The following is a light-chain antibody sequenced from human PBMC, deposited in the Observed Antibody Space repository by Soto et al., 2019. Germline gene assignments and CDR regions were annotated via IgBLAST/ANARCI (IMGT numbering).Light chain of an antibody. Sequence: DIQMTQAPSSLSVSVGDRVTITCRARQDINNYLSWYQQKPGKVPKLLISAAYTLQSGVPPRFSGSGSGTDFTLTISSLQPEDVATYYCQKDANAPLTFGGGTQVEIK. J-gene: IGKJ4*01. CDR1: QDINNY. CDR3: QKDANAPLT. CDR2: AAY. V-gene: IGKV1-27*01.